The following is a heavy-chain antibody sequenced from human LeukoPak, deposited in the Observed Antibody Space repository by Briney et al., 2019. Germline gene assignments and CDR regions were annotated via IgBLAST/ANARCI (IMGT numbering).Heavy chain of an antibody. V-gene: IGHV4-59*01. Sequence: SETLSLTCTVSGGSISSYYWSWIRQPPGKGLEWIGYIYYSGSTNYNPSLKSRVTISVDTSKNQFSLKLSSVTAADTAVYYCARVGSSSWYYFDYWGQGTLVTVSS. CDR3: ARVGSSSWYYFDY. D-gene: IGHD6-13*01. CDR1: GGSISSYY. J-gene: IGHJ4*02. CDR2: IYYSGST.